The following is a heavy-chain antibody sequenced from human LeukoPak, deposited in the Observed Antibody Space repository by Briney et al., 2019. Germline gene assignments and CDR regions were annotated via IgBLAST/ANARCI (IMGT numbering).Heavy chain of an antibody. J-gene: IGHJ4*02. Sequence: AASVKVSCKASGGTFSSYAISWVRQAPGQGLEWMGRIIPIFGIANYAQKFKGRVTITADKSTSTAYMELSSLRSEDTAVYYCARERADSSGYYIFDYWGQGTLVTVSS. CDR3: ARERADSSGYYIFDY. CDR2: IIPIFGIA. V-gene: IGHV1-69*04. CDR1: GGTFSSYA. D-gene: IGHD3-22*01.